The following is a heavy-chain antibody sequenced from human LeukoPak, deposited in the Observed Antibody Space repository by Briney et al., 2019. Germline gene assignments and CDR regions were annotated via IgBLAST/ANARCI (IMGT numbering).Heavy chain of an antibody. V-gene: IGHV3-30*18. D-gene: IGHD2-15*01. CDR3: AKDLLGYCSGGSCRVLDY. Sequence: GGSLRLSCAASGFTFSSYGMHWVRQAPGKGLEWVAVISYDGSNEYYADSVKGRFTISRDNSKNTLYLQMNSLRAEDTAVYYCAKDLLGYCSGGSCRVLDYWGQGTLVTVSS. J-gene: IGHJ4*02. CDR1: GFTFSSYG. CDR2: ISYDGSNE.